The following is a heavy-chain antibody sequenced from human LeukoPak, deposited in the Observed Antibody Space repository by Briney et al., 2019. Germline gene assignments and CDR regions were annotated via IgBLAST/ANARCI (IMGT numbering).Heavy chain of an antibody. D-gene: IGHD3-10*01. V-gene: IGHV4-34*01. Sequence: PSETLSLTCAVYGGSFSGYYWSWIRQPPGKGLEWIGEINHSGSTNYNPSLKSRVTISVDTSKNQFSLKLSSVTAADTAVYYCARRTGGLVLRWVGSTFDYWGQGTLVTVSS. CDR1: GGSFSGYY. J-gene: IGHJ4*02. CDR2: INHSGST. CDR3: ARRTGGLVLRWVGSTFDY.